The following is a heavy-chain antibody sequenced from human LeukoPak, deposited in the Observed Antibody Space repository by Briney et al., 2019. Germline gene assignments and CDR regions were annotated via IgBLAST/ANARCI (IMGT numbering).Heavy chain of an antibody. CDR3: VRAAPQNCYPSSCSLFDK. CDR1: GFTFNNYA. D-gene: IGHD2-2*01. V-gene: IGHV3-23*01. CDR2: IMIGGDGK. Sequence: GGSLRLSCAVSGFTFNNYAMSGVRRAPRKGLEWVSTIMIGGDGKHYADSVKGRFTISRDRSESTLFLQMDDLRADDTAVYYCVRAAPQNCYPSSCSLFDKWGQGTLVTVSS. J-gene: IGHJ4*02.